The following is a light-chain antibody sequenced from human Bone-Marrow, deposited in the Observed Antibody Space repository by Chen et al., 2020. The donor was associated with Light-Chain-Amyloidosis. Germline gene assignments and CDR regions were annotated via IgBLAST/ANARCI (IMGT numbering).Light chain of an antibody. CDR2: DDS. V-gene: IGLV3-21*03. CDR1: NIGSTS. Sequence: SYVLTQPSSGSVSPGNTGTTACGGNNIGSTSVHWYQQTPGQAPLLVVYDDSDRPSGIPERLSGSNSGNTATLTISRVEAGDEADYYCQVWDRSSDRPVFGGGTKLTVL. J-gene: IGLJ3*02. CDR3: QVWDRSSDRPV.